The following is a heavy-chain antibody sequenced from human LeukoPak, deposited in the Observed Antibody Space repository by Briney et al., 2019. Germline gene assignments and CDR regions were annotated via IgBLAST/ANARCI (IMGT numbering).Heavy chain of an antibody. V-gene: IGHV4-59*01. CDR3: ARAPDYVGYFDY. Sequence: SETLSLTCTVSGGSMSSYYWSWIRQPPGKGLEWIAYISYSGSTNYNPSLKSRVTISVDTSKNQFSLKLSSVTATDTAVYYCARAPDYVGYFDYWGQGTLVTVSS. CDR1: GGSMSSYY. CDR2: ISYSGST. J-gene: IGHJ4*02. D-gene: IGHD4-17*01.